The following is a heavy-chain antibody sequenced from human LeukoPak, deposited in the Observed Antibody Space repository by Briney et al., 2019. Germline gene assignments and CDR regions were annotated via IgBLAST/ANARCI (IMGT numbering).Heavy chain of an antibody. Sequence: ASVKVSCKASGYTFTNYYIHWVRQGPGQGLEWMGIINPSGGRTSYAQKFQGRVTMTRDTSISTAYMELSRLRSDDTAVYYCARGEGYNFLTDYYSAFDYWGQGTPVTVSS. J-gene: IGHJ4*02. V-gene: IGHV1-46*01. CDR1: GYTFTNYY. CDR2: INPSGGRT. CDR3: ARGEGYNFLTDYYSAFDY. D-gene: IGHD3-9*01.